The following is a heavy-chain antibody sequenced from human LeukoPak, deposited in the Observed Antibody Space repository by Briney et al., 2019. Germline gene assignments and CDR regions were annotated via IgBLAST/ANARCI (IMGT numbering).Heavy chain of an antibody. J-gene: IGHJ3*01. CDR1: GFSFNNNA. V-gene: IGHV3-23*01. Sequence: GGSLRLSCAASGFSFNNNAMSWVRQAPGKGLEWVSAINGGGDATEYADSVRGRFTISRDNSKKTLYLQMNSLRPEDTAVYYCARCTASCYANAFDVWGQGTLLTVSS. CDR3: ARCTASCYANAFDV. D-gene: IGHD2-2*01. CDR2: INGGGDAT.